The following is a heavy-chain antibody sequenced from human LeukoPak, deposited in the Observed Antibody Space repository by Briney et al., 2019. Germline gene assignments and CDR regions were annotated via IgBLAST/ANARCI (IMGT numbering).Heavy chain of an antibody. Sequence: GGSLRLSCLASGFAFSAYEMNWVRQAPGGGLEWVSYISGSDTTTYYADSVRGRFTIFRDNAKNSLYLQMNSLRAEDTALYYCTTLGYHLDSWGQGTLVTVSS. CDR2: ISGSDTTT. J-gene: IGHJ4*02. V-gene: IGHV3-48*03. CDR1: GFAFSAYE. D-gene: IGHD3-22*01. CDR3: TTLGYHLDS.